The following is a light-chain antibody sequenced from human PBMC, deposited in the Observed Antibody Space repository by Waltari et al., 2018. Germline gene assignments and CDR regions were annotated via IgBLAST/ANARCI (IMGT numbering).Light chain of an antibody. Sequence: EIVLTQSPATLSLSPGERATFSCRASRSVYNYLAWYQQKPGQAPRLLIYDSSNRATGIPARFSGSGSGTDFTLTISSLEPEDFAVYYCQQRSHWPRTFGPGTKVDIK. CDR2: DSS. V-gene: IGKV3-11*01. CDR3: QQRSHWPRT. CDR1: RSVYNY. J-gene: IGKJ3*01.